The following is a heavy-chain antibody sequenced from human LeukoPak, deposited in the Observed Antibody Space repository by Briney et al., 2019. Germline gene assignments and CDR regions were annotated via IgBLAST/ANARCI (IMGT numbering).Heavy chain of an antibody. CDR1: GFTFSIYS. D-gene: IGHD3-22*01. CDR2: ISSSSSYI. J-gene: IGHJ4*02. V-gene: IGHV3-21*01. CDR3: ARSLWYDSSGYYYGIFDY. Sequence: GGSLRLSSAASGFTFSIYSMNWVRQAPGKGLEWVSSISSSSSYIYYADSVKGRFTISRDNAKNSLYLQMNSLRAEDTAVYYCARSLWYDSSGYYYGIFDYWGQGTLVTVSS.